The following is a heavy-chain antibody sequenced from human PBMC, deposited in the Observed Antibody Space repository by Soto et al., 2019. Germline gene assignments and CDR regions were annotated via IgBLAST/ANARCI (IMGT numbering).Heavy chain of an antibody. D-gene: IGHD3-3*01. V-gene: IGHV1-46*01. J-gene: IGHJ3*02. CDR1: GYTFTSYY. CDR2: INPSGGST. Sequence: QVQLVQSGAEVKKPGASVKVSCKASGYTFTSYYMHWVRQAPGQGLEWMGIINPSGGSTSYAQKFKGRVTMTRDTSTSTVYMELSSLRSEDTAVYYCARDVGRVDDFWSGYFDAFDIWGQGTMVTVSS. CDR3: ARDVGRVDDFWSGYFDAFDI.